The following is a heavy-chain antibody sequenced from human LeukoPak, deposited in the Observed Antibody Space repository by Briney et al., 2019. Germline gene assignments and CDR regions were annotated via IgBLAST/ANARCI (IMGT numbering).Heavy chain of an antibody. CDR1: GYTFTSYH. CDR3: ARVYYDSSGYYWNNWFDP. V-gene: IGHV1-8*01. D-gene: IGHD3-22*01. Sequence: ASVKVSCKASGYTFTSYHINWVRQATGQGLEWMGWMNPNRGNTGYAQKFQGRVTMTRNTSISTAYMELSSLRSEDTAVYYCARVYYDSSGYYWNNWFDPWGQGTLVTVSS. CDR2: MNPNRGNT. J-gene: IGHJ5*02.